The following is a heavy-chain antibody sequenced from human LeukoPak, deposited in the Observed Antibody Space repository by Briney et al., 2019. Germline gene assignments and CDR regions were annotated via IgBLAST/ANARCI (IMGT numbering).Heavy chain of an antibody. CDR2: ISSSGSTI. Sequence: GWPLRLSCAASGFTFSSYEMNWVRQAPGKGLEWVSYISSSGSTIYYADSVKGRFTISRDNAKNSLYLQMNSLRAEDTAVYYCAELGITMIGGVWGKGTTVTISS. CDR1: GFTFSSYE. CDR3: AELGITMIGGV. D-gene: IGHD3-10*02. J-gene: IGHJ6*04. V-gene: IGHV3-48*03.